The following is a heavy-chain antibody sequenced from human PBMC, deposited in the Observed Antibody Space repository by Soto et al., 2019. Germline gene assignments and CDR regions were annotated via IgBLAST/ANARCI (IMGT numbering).Heavy chain of an antibody. V-gene: IGHV4-34*01. CDR2: INHSGST. Sequence: KASETLSLTCAVYGGSFSGYYWSWIRQPPGKGLEWIGEINHSGSTNYNPSLKSRVTISVDTSKNQFSLKLSSVTAADTAVYYCARGWLWLSVGWFDPWGQGTLVTSPQ. J-gene: IGHJ5*02. D-gene: IGHD5-18*01. CDR3: ARGWLWLSVGWFDP. CDR1: GGSFSGYY.